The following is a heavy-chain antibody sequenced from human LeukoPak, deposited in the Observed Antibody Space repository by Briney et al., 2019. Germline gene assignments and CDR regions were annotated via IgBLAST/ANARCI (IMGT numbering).Heavy chain of an antibody. V-gene: IGHV4-61*02. CDR3: AREEIYDFWSGYYTGY. Sequence: SETLSLTCTVSGGSISSGSYYWSWIRQPAGKGLEWIGRIYISGSTNYNPSLKSRVTISVDTSKNQFSLQLSSLTAADTAVYYCAREEIYDFWSGYYTGYWGQGTLVTVSS. CDR2: IYISGST. D-gene: IGHD3-3*01. CDR1: GGSISSGSYY. J-gene: IGHJ4*02.